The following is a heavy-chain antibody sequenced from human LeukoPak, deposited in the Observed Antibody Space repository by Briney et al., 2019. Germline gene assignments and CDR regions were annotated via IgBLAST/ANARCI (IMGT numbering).Heavy chain of an antibody. Sequence: GGSLRLSCAASGFTFSSYWMHWVRQAPGKGLVRVSRINSDGSSTSYADSVKGRFTISRDNAKNTLYLQMNSLRAEDTAVYYCARGIRGYSYGGQGYWGQGTLVTVSS. J-gene: IGHJ4*02. CDR1: GFTFSSYW. V-gene: IGHV3-74*01. D-gene: IGHD5-18*01. CDR2: INSDGSST. CDR3: ARGIRGYSYGGQGY.